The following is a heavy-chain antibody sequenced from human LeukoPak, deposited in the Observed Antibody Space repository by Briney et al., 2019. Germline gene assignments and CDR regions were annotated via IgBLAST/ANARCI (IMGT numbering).Heavy chain of an antibody. CDR3: ARDQYSSSWYPRAFDY. D-gene: IGHD6-13*01. V-gene: IGHV1-46*01. CDR1: GYTFTSYY. Sequence: ASVKVSCKASGYTFTSYYMHWVRQAPGQGLEWMGIINPSGGSTSYAQKFQGRVTITADKSTSTAYMELSSLRSEDTAVYYCARDQYSSSWYPRAFDYWGQGTLVTVSS. J-gene: IGHJ4*02. CDR2: INPSGGST.